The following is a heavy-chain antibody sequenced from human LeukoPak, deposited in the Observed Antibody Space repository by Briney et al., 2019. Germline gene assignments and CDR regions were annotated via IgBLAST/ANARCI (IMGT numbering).Heavy chain of an antibody. CDR1: GVSISSSNSY. V-gene: IGHV4-39*01. Sequence: PSETLSLTCTVSGVSISSSNSYWGWIRQPPGKGLEWIGSIYYSGNTYYNASLKSQVSISIDTSKNQFSLRLTSVTAADTAVYYCARQTGSGLYILPGGQGTLVTVSS. J-gene: IGHJ4*02. D-gene: IGHD3/OR15-3a*01. CDR3: ARQTGSGLYILP. CDR2: IYYSGNT.